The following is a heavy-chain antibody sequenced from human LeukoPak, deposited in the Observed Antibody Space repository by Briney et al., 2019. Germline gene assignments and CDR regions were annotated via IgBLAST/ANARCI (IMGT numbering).Heavy chain of an antibody. CDR1: GFTFGDYA. CDR3: ARRGYYDSSGYYYVLFDY. V-gene: IGHV3-49*03. Sequence: GGSLRLSCTASGFTFGDYAMSWFRQAPGKGLEWVGFIRSKAYGGTTEYAASVKGRFTISRDDSKSIAYLQMNSLRAEDTAVYYCARRGYYDSSGYYYVLFDYWGQGTLVTVSS. D-gene: IGHD3-22*01. J-gene: IGHJ4*02. CDR2: IRSKAYGGTT.